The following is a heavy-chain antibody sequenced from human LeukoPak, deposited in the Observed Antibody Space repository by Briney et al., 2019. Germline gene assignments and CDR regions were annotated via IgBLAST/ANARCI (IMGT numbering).Heavy chain of an antibody. CDR2: ISSSSSYI. V-gene: IGHV3-21*01. J-gene: IGHJ4*02. Sequence: GGSLRLSCAASGFTFSSYSMNWVRQAPGKGLEWVSSISSSSSYIYYADSVEGRFTISRDNAKNSLYLQMNSLRAEDTAVYYCARDSTAAAGTVDYWGQGTLVTVSS. CDR3: ARDSTAAAGTVDY. CDR1: GFTFSSYS. D-gene: IGHD6-13*01.